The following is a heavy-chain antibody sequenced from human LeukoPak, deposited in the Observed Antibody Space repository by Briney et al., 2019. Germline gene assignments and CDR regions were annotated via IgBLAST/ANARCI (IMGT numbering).Heavy chain of an antibody. V-gene: IGHV1-69*13. CDR2: IMPIFGKA. D-gene: IGHD6-13*01. Sequence: ASVKVSCKASGYTFSSYAFSWVRQAPGQGLEWMGGIMPIFGKANYAQKFQGRVTITADESTSIAYMELNSLRSEDTAMYYCARDWGMGPSSSWAWGQGTLVTVSS. J-gene: IGHJ5*02. CDR1: GYTFSSYA. CDR3: ARDWGMGPSSSWA.